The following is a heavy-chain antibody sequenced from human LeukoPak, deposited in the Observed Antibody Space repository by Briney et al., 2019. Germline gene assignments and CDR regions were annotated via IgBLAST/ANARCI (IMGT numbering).Heavy chain of an antibody. CDR2: INPNSGGT. CDR3: ATRGYNYYGSGPTFIDY. J-gene: IGHJ4*02. V-gene: IGHV1-2*02. D-gene: IGHD3-10*01. Sequence: ASVKVSCMASRYTFTDYYMQWVRQAPGQGLECMGWINPNSGGTNYAQKFQGRVTMTRDTSISTAYMELSRLSSDDTAVYYCATRGYNYYGSGPTFIDYWGQGTLVTVSS. CDR1: RYTFTDYY.